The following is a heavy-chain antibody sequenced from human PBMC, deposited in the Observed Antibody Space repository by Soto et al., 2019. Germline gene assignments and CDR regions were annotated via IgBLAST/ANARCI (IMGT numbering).Heavy chain of an antibody. CDR2: IIPIFGTA. CDR3: ARDQSKYYYYYYGMDV. CDR1: GGTFSSYA. J-gene: IGHJ6*02. Sequence: SVKVSCKASGGTFSSYAISWVRQAPGQGLEWMGGIIPIFGTANYAQKFQGRVTITADESTSTAYMELSSLRSEDTAVYYCARDQSKYYYYYYGMDVWGHGTTVTVSS. V-gene: IGHV1-69*13.